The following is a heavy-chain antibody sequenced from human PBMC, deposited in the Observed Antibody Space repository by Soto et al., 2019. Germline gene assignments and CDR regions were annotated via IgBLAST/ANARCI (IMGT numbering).Heavy chain of an antibody. Sequence: PSETLSLTCTVSGGSISSSSYYWGWIRQPPGKGLEWIGSIYYSGSTYYNPSLKSRVTISVDTSKNQFSLKLSSVTAADTAVYYCARYYDFWSGYYFYYYYGMDVWGQGTTVTVSS. V-gene: IGHV4-39*01. CDR1: GGSISSSSYY. CDR2: IYYSGST. D-gene: IGHD3-3*01. J-gene: IGHJ6*02. CDR3: ARYYDFWSGYYFYYYYGMDV.